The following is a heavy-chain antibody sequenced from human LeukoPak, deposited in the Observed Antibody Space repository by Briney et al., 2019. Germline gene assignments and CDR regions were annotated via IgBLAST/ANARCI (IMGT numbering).Heavy chain of an antibody. D-gene: IGHD3-22*01. J-gene: IGHJ5*02. V-gene: IGHV1-18*01. CDR3: ARDPIGYYYDSSGYYYVDPGDNWFDP. Sequence: GASVKVSCKPSVYTFTSYGISWVRQAPGQGLEWMGWISAYNGNTNYAQKLQGRVTMTTDTSTSTAYMELRSLRSDDTAVYYCARDPIGYYYDSSGYYYVDPGDNWFDPWGQGTPVTVSS. CDR1: VYTFTSYG. CDR2: ISAYNGNT.